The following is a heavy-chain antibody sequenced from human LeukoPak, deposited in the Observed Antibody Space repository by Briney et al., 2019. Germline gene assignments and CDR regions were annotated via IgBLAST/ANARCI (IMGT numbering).Heavy chain of an antibody. D-gene: IGHD3-3*01. J-gene: IGHJ4*02. CDR1: GYTFTSYA. CDR2: INTGNGNT. V-gene: IGHV1-3*04. CDR3: AREVYDTGYFDY. Sequence: ASVKVSCKASGYTFTSYAMHWVRQAPGQRLEWMGWINTGNGNTRYSQKFQGRVTITRDTSASTAYMELSSLRSEDTAVYYCAREVYDTGYFDYCGQGTLVTVSS.